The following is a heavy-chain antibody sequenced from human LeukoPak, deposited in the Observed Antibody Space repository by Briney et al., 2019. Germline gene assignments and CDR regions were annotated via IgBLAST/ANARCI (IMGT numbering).Heavy chain of an antibody. D-gene: IGHD6-19*01. J-gene: IGHJ4*02. CDR1: GGSFSGYY. Sequence: SETLSLTCAVYGGSFSGYYWTWIRQPPGKGLEWIGEINHSGSTNYNPSLKSRVTISVDTSKNQFSLKLSSVTAADTAVYYCARRAARPPKYSSGSYGVWGQGTLVTVSS. CDR3: ARRAARPPKYSSGSYGV. CDR2: INHSGST. V-gene: IGHV4-34*01.